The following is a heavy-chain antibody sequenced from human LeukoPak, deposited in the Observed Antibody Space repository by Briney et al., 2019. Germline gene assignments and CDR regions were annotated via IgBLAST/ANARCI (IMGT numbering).Heavy chain of an antibody. CDR2: ISAYNGNT. D-gene: IGHD6-19*01. CDR1: GYIFTDYA. Sequence: ASVKVSCKASGYIFTDYAINWVRQAPGQGLEWMGWISAYNGNTNYAQKLQGRVTMTTDTSTSTAYMELRSLRSDDTAVYYCARVPRSSGWYHREYYFDYWGQGTLVTVSS. V-gene: IGHV1-18*01. J-gene: IGHJ4*02. CDR3: ARVPRSSGWYHREYYFDY.